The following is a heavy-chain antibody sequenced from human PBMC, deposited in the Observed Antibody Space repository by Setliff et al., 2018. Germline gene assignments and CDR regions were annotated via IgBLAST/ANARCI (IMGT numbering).Heavy chain of an antibody. Sequence: PSETLSLTCAVYGGSFSGYYWSWIRQPPGKGLEWIGEINHSGSTNYNPSLKSRVTISVDTSKNQFSLRLSSVTAADTAVYYCVRSLQGLRFDPWGQGTLVTVSS. CDR2: INHSGST. D-gene: IGHD4-17*01. V-gene: IGHV4-34*01. CDR3: VRSLQGLRFDP. J-gene: IGHJ5*02. CDR1: GGSFSGYY.